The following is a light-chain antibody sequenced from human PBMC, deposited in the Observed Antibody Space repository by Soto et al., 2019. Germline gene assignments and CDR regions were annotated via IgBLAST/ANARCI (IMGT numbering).Light chain of an antibody. J-gene: IGKJ1*01. CDR2: ATS. Sequence: DIQMTQSPSSLSASVGDRVTITCRASQSISSYLNWYQQKPGKAPKRLIYATSSLQSGVPSRFSGSGSGTDFTLTISSLEPEDFAVYYCQHRSNWPRTFGQGTKVDIK. V-gene: IGKV1-39*01. CDR1: QSISSY. CDR3: QHRSNWPRT.